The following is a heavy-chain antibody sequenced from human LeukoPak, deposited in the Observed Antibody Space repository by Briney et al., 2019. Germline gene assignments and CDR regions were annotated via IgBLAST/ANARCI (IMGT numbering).Heavy chain of an antibody. CDR1: GFTFSGYP. V-gene: IGHV3-30-3*01. Sequence: GGSLRLSCAASGFTFSGYPIHWVRQAPGKGLEWVAVISYDGSNKYYADSVKGRFTISRDNSKNTLYLQMNSLRAEDTAVYYCARDGTAQAPGTFDYRGQGTLVTVSS. J-gene: IGHJ4*02. CDR3: ARDGTAQAPGTFDY. D-gene: IGHD5-18*01. CDR2: ISYDGSNK.